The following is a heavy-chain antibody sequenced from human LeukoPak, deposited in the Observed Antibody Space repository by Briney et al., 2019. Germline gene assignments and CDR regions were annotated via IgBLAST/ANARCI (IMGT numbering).Heavy chain of an antibody. V-gene: IGHV3-74*01. D-gene: IGHD5-24*01. Sequence: PGGSLRLSCAASGFTFSSYWMHWVRQPPGKGLVWVSRINSDGSSTSYADSVKGRFTISRDNAKNTLYLRMSSLRAEDTAVYYCARDYGDGYNRFDNWGQGTLVTVSS. CDR3: ARDYGDGYNRFDN. CDR1: GFTFSSYW. J-gene: IGHJ4*02. CDR2: INSDGSST.